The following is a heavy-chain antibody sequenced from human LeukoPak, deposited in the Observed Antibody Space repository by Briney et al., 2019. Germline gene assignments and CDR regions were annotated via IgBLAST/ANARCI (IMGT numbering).Heavy chain of an antibody. D-gene: IGHD1-14*01. Sequence: PGGSLRLSCATSGFTISSNHINWVRQAPGKRLEWVSSIGPTGTDRYYADSVRGRFTISRDNAKNSMYLQMDSLRDEDTAVYYCATETIGRHYDYWGQGTLLTVSS. V-gene: IGHV3-21*01. CDR2: IGPTGTDR. CDR3: ATETIGRHYDY. J-gene: IGHJ4*02. CDR1: GFTISSNH.